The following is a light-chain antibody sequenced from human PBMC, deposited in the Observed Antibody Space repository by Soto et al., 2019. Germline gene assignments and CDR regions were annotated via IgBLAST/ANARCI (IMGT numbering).Light chain of an antibody. Sequence: QSVLTQPASVSGSPGQSITICCTGTSSDVGSYNLVSWYQQHPGRAPKLMIYEGSKRPSGVSNRFSGSKSGNTASLTISGLQAEDEADYYCCSYAGSSTFYVFGTGTKVTV. CDR1: SSDVGSYNL. J-gene: IGLJ1*01. CDR2: EGS. CDR3: CSYAGSSTFYV. V-gene: IGLV2-23*01.